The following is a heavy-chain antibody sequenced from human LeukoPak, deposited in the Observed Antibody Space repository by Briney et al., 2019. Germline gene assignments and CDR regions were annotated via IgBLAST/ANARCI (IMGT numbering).Heavy chain of an antibody. Sequence: GGSLRLSCAASGFTFSSYAMSWVRQAPGKGLEWVSAISGSGGSTYYADSVTGRFTISRDNAKNSLYLQMNSLRAEDTAVYYCAREREYSSGWYQGYYFDYWGQGTLVTVSS. CDR2: ISGSGGST. CDR1: GFTFSSYA. D-gene: IGHD6-19*01. J-gene: IGHJ4*02. CDR3: AREREYSSGWYQGYYFDY. V-gene: IGHV3-23*01.